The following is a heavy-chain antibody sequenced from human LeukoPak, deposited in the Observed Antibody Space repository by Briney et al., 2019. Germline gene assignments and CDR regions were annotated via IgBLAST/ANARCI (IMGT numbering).Heavy chain of an antibody. CDR2: TSGSGDTT. J-gene: IGHJ4*02. CDR1: GFIFSSYT. Sequence: PGGSLRLSCAASGFIFSSYTMSWVRQAPGKGLEWVSATSGSGDTTYYADSVKGRFTISRDNSKNTLYLQMNSLRAEDTAVYYCAKDRIVGVTTSYDYFDYWGQGTLVTVSS. V-gene: IGHV3-23*01. D-gene: IGHD1-26*01. CDR3: AKDRIVGVTTSYDYFDY.